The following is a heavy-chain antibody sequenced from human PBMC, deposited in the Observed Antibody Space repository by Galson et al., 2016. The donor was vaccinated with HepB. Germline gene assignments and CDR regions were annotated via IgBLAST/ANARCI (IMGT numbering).Heavy chain of an antibody. D-gene: IGHD2-2*01. J-gene: IGHJ5*02. CDR2: IRSKADNSAA. V-gene: IGHV3-73*01. Sequence: SLRLSCAASGFTFSGSAMHWVRQASGKGLEWVGRIRSKADNSAAAYAASVKGRFTISRDDSEDTAYLQMNSLKIEDTAVYYCTRGYCAGTSCYPQFDPRGQGTLVTVSS. CDR3: TRGYCAGTSCYPQFDP. CDR1: GFTFSGSA.